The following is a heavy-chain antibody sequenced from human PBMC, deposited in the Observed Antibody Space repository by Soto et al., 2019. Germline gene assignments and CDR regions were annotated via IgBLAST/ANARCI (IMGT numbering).Heavy chain of an antibody. D-gene: IGHD2-2*01. Sequence: EVQLVESGGGLVQPGGSLRLSCAASGFTFSSYSMNWVRQAPGSGPEWVSYISSSSNSIYYADSVKGRFTISRDNAKNSLHLQMNRLRTDDTAVYYCGSPVECSTASCIRWCKGTLVSVSS. CDR2: ISSSSNSI. CDR1: GFTFSSYS. CDR3: GSPVECSTASCIR. J-gene: IGHJ4*02. V-gene: IGHV3-48*01.